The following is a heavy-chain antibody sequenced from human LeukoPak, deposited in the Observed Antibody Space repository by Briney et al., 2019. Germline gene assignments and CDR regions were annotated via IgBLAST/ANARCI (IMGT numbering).Heavy chain of an antibody. Sequence: GGSLRLSCAASGFTFSSYAMHWVRQAPGKGLEWVAVISYDGSNKYYADSVKGRFTISRDNSKNTLYLQMNSLRAEDTAVYYCAREWSRGAFDIWGQGTMVTVSS. J-gene: IGHJ3*02. V-gene: IGHV3-30*04. CDR1: GFTFSSYA. CDR3: AREWSRGAFDI. CDR2: ISYDGSNK. D-gene: IGHD2-8*01.